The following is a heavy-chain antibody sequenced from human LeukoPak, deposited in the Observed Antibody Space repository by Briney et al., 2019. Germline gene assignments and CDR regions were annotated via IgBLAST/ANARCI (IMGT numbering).Heavy chain of an antibody. CDR1: GGSISSSSYY. D-gene: IGHD3-3*01. CDR2: IYYSGST. V-gene: IGHV4-39*02. Sequence: PSETLSLTCTVSGGSISSSSYYWGWIRQPPGKGLEWIGSIYYSGSTYYNPSLKSRVTISVDTSKNQFSLKLSSVTAADTAVYYCARDFGTYYDFWSGYFPDAFDIWGQGTMVTVSS. J-gene: IGHJ3*02. CDR3: ARDFGTYYDFWSGYFPDAFDI.